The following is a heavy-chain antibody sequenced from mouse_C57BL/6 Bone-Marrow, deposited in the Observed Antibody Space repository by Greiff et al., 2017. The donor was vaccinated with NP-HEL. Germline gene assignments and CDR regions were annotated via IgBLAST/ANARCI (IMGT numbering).Heavy chain of an antibody. CDR3: ARRGSSLYWYFDV. D-gene: IGHD1-1*01. CDR1: GYTFTDYY. V-gene: IGHV1-19*01. CDR2: INPYNGGT. Sequence: EVQLVESGPVLVKPGASVKMSCKASGYTFTDYYMNWVKQSHGKSLEWIGVINPYNGGTSYNQKFKGKATLTVDKSSSTAYMELNSLTSEDSAVYYCARRGSSLYWYFDVWGTGTTVTVSS. J-gene: IGHJ1*03.